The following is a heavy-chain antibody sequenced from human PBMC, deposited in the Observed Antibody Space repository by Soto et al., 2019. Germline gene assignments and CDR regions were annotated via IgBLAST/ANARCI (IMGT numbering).Heavy chain of an antibody. V-gene: IGHV4-39*01. CDR3: ARRTYYYDSSGYSDPYSSYWYFDL. CDR2: IYYSGST. D-gene: IGHD3-22*01. CDR1: GGSISSSSYY. J-gene: IGHJ2*01. Sequence: QLQLQESGPGLVKPSETLSLTCTVSGGSISSSSYYWGWIRQPPGKGLEWIGSIYYSGSTYYNPSLKSRVTISVDTSKNQFSLKLSSVTAADTAVYYCARRTYYYDSSGYSDPYSSYWYFDLWGRGTLVTVSS.